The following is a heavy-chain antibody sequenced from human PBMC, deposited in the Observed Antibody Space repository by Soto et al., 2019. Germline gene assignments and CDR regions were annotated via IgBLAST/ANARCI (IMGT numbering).Heavy chain of an antibody. Sequence: QVLLVQSGAEVTRPGALVKVSCKASGYTFTSYYMHWVRQAPGQGLEWMAMINPSGGRTKYAQIFQGRVTLTRDTSTGTVDMELSSLTSEDTAIYYCARGPSCGGDCYLFDYWGQGTQVTVSS. CDR3: ARGPSCGGDCYLFDY. D-gene: IGHD2-21*02. J-gene: IGHJ4*02. CDR1: GYTFTSYY. V-gene: IGHV1-46*01. CDR2: INPSGGRT.